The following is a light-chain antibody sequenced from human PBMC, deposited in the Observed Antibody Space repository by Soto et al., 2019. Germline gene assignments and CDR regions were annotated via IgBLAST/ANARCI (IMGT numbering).Light chain of an antibody. V-gene: IGLV2-14*01. Sequence: QSALTQPASVSGSPGQSITISCTGTSSDVGGYNYGSWYQQHPGKAPKLMIYDVSNRPSGVSNRFSGSKSGNTASLTISGLQADDEADYYCSSYTSSSTLYVFGTGTKLTVL. CDR1: SSDVGGYNY. CDR3: SSYTSSSTLYV. J-gene: IGLJ1*01. CDR2: DVS.